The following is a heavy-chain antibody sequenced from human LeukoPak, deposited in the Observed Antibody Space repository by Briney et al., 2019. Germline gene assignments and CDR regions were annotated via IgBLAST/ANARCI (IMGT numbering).Heavy chain of an antibody. CDR2: VNSDGSYT. V-gene: IGHV3-74*01. J-gene: IGHJ3*02. CDR3: ARDAVERAFDI. CDR1: GFTFSSYW. D-gene: IGHD1-1*01. Sequence: GGSLRLSCAASGFTFSSYWMHWVRQAPGKGLVWVSGVNSDGSYTSYADSVKGRFTISRDNAKNTLYLQMNSLRAEDTAVYYCARDAVERAFDIWGQGTKVTVSS.